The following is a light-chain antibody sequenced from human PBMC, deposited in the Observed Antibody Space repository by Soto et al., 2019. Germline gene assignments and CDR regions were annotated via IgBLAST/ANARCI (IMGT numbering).Light chain of an antibody. Sequence: DIQMTQSPSTLSASVGDRVTITCRASQTISGWLAWYQQKPGKAPKLLIYKASSLQSAVPSRFSGSGSGTEFTLTISSPQPDDSATYYCQQYNSYPYTFGQGTRLEIK. CDR3: QQYNSYPYT. CDR2: KAS. CDR1: QTISGW. V-gene: IGKV1-5*03. J-gene: IGKJ5*01.